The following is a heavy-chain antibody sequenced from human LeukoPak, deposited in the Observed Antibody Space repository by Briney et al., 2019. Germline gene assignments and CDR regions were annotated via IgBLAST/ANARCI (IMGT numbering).Heavy chain of an antibody. D-gene: IGHD2-8*01. CDR2: INHSGST. J-gene: IGHJ3*02. V-gene: IGHV4-34*01. Sequence: PSETLSLTCAVYGGSFSGYYWSWIRQPPGKGLEWIGEINHSGSTIYNPSLKSRVTISVDTSKNQFSLKLSSVTAADTAVYYCARGRAPGYARRAFDIWGQGTMVTVSS. CDR3: ARGRAPGYARRAFDI. CDR1: GGSFSGYY.